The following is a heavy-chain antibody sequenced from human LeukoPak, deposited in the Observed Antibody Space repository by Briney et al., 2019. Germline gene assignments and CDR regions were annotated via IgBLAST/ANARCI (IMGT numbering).Heavy chain of an antibody. Sequence: KSSETLSLTCAVSGYSISSGYYWGWIRQPPGKGLEWIGSIYHSGSTDYNPSLKSRVTMPVDTSKNQFSLKLSSVTAADTAVYYCARSGEQLSGYDFWGQGTLVTVSS. J-gene: IGHJ4*02. D-gene: IGHD5-12*01. CDR3: ARSGEQLSGYDF. CDR1: GYSISSGYY. V-gene: IGHV4-38-2*01. CDR2: IYHSGST.